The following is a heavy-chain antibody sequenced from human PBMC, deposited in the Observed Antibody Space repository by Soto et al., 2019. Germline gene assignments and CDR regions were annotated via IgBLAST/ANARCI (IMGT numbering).Heavy chain of an antibody. V-gene: IGHV3-30*18. J-gene: IGHJ4*02. CDR1: GFTFSSYG. CDR3: AKDRADFPAMVAYYFDY. D-gene: IGHD5-18*01. CDR2: ISYDGSNK. Sequence: QVQMVESGGGVVQPGRSLRLSCAASGFTFSSYGMHWVRQAPGKGLERVAVISYDGSNKYYADSVKGRFTISRDNAKNTLYLQINSLRAENTAVYYCAKDRADFPAMVAYYFDYWGQGTLVTVSS.